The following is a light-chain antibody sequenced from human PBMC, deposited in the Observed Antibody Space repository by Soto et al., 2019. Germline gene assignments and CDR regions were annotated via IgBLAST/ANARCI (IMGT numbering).Light chain of an antibody. CDR1: SSDVGNYNY. Sequence: QSALTQPRSVSGSPGQSVTISCTGTSSDVGNYNYVSWYQQHPGKAPKLMIYDVTKRPSGVPDHFSGSKSGNTASLTISGLQAEDEADYYCCSYAGSYTFWVFGGGTQLTVL. V-gene: IGLV2-11*01. J-gene: IGLJ3*02. CDR2: DVT. CDR3: CSYAGSYTFWV.